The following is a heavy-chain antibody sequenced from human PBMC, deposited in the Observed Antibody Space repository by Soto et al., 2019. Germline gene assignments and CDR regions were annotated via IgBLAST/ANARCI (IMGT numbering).Heavy chain of an antibody. Sequence: PGGSLRLSCAASGFTFSSYGMHWVRQAPGKGLEWVAVISYDGSNKYYADSVKGRFTISRDNSKNTLYLQMNSLRAEDTAVYYCAKDRDESSGYLYYYYGMDVWXQGTTVTVSS. CDR3: AKDRDESSGYLYYYYGMDV. J-gene: IGHJ6*02. CDR1: GFTFSSYG. V-gene: IGHV3-30*18. D-gene: IGHD3-22*01. CDR2: ISYDGSNK.